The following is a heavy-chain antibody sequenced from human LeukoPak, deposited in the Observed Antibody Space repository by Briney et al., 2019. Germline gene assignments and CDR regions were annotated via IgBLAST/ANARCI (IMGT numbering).Heavy chain of an antibody. CDR1: GFTVSSNY. CDR2: IYSGGST. J-gene: IGHJ1*01. V-gene: IGHV3-66*01. CDR3: ARGGHSSSWWKSTAEYFQR. Sequence: GGPLRLSCAASGFTVSSNYMSWVRQAPGKGLEWVSVIYSGGSTYYADSVKGRFTISRDNSKNTLYLQMNSLRAEDTAVYYCARGGHSSSWWKSTAEYFQRWGQGTLVTVSS. D-gene: IGHD6-13*01.